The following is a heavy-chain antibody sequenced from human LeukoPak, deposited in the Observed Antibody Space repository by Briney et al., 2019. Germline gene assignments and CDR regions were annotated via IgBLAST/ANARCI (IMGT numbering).Heavy chain of an antibody. CDR1: GGSISSYY. J-gene: IGHJ4*01. D-gene: IGHD3-22*01. V-gene: IGHV4-4*07. Sequence: SETLSLTCTVSGGSISSYYWSWIRQLPGKGLEWIGRIYISGTTNCNSSLKSRITMSLDTSKNQLPLKLSSVTAADTAVYYCARDEAGSGYIDYWGQGTLVTVSS. CDR3: ARDEAGSGYIDY. CDR2: IYISGTT.